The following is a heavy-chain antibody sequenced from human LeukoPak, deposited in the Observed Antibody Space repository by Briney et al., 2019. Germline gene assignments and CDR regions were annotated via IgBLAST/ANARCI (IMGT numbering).Heavy chain of an antibody. CDR1: GGSISSYY. V-gene: IGHV4-59*01. D-gene: IGHD1-26*01. CDR2: IYYSGST. Sequence: SETLSLTCAVSGGSISSYYWSWIRQPPGKGLEWMGYIYYSGSTNHNPSLKSRVTISVDTSKNQFSLKLSSVTAADTAVYYCARGEGPVGAYFDYWGQGTLVTVSS. CDR3: ARGEGPVGAYFDY. J-gene: IGHJ4*02.